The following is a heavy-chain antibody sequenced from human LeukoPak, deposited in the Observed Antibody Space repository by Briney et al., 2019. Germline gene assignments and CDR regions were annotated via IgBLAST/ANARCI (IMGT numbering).Heavy chain of an antibody. CDR2: ISYDGSNK. J-gene: IGHJ4*02. Sequence: PGGSLRLSCAASGLTFRTNAMHWVRQAPGKGLEWVAVISYDGSNKYYADSVKDRFTISRDNPRNTLYLQMDSQRAEDTAMYSCAREAFGQLWFDYWGQGTLVTVSS. D-gene: IGHD5-18*01. CDR1: GLTFRTNA. CDR3: AREAFGQLWFDY. V-gene: IGHV3-30-3*01.